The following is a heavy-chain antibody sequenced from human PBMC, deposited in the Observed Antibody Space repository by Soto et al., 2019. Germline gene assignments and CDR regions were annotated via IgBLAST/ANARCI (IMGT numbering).Heavy chain of an antibody. J-gene: IGHJ4*02. CDR2: ISHDGSSK. CDR3: ARDQYYYDSSGYPPRGFYFDY. Sequence: GGSLRLSCAASGFTFRIYAMHWVRQAPGKGLEWVAVISHDGSSKYYAESVKGRFAISRDSSKNTLYLQMNSLRAEDTAVYYCARDQYYYDSSGYPPRGFYFDYWGQGTLVTVSS. CDR1: GFTFRIYA. D-gene: IGHD3-22*01. V-gene: IGHV3-30*09.